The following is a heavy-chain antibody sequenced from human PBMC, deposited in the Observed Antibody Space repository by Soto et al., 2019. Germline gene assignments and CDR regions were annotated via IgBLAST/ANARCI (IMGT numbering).Heavy chain of an antibody. Sequence: QVQLVETGGGVVQPGRSLSLSCAAPGFTFSSYGIHWGRQAPGKGLEWVAVIWYDGSNKYYADSVKGRFTISRDNSKNTLYLQMNSLRAEDTAVYYCAREVLVRGIKYHGMDVWGQGTTVTVSS. V-gene: IGHV3-33*01. D-gene: IGHD3-10*01. J-gene: IGHJ6*02. CDR2: IWYDGSNK. CDR3: AREVLVRGIKYHGMDV. CDR1: GFTFSSYG.